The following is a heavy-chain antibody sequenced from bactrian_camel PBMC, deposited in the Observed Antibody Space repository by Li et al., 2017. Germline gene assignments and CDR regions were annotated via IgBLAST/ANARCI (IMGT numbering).Heavy chain of an antibody. CDR2: IDSDSTTT. D-gene: IGHD4*01. Sequence: VQLVESGGGSVQAGGSLRLPCAASGYTIRRYAVAWFRQAPGEEREGVAAIDSDSTTTMYADSVKGRFTISKDNAKDTLYLQMNSLKPEDAGVYYCAADYFSYAPPCPSLAAMTGPTLTRLTGFGYWGQGTQVTVS. CDR1: GYTIRRYA. CDR3: AADYFSYAPPCPSLAAMTGPTLTRLTGFGY. J-gene: IGHJ6*01. V-gene: IGHV3S42*01.